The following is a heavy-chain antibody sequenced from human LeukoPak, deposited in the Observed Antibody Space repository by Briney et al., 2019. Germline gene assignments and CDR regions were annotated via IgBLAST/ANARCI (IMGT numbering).Heavy chain of an antibody. J-gene: IGHJ4*02. Sequence: ASVKVSCKVSGYTLTELSMHWVRQAPGKGLEWMGGFDSEDGETIYAQKFQGRVTMTEDTSTDTAYMELSSLRSEDTAVYYCATEPKVQGQWLAHPIDYWGQGTLVTVSS. CDR3: ATEPKVQGQWLAHPIDY. D-gene: IGHD6-19*01. CDR1: GYTLTELS. CDR2: FDSEDGET. V-gene: IGHV1-24*01.